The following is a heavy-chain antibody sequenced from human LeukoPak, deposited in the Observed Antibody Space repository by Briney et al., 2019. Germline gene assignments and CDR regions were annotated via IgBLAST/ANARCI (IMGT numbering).Heavy chain of an antibody. V-gene: IGHV4-38-2*01. J-gene: IGHJ4*02. CDR2: IYHSGST. CDR3: ARLDYYDSSGYRGDY. Sequence: PSETLSLTCVVSGYSISSGYYWGWIRRPPGKVLEWIGSIYHSGSTYYNPSLKSRVTISVDTSKNQFSLKLSSVTAADTAVYYCARLDYYDSSGYRGDYWGQGTLVTVSS. D-gene: IGHD3-22*01. CDR1: GYSISSGYY.